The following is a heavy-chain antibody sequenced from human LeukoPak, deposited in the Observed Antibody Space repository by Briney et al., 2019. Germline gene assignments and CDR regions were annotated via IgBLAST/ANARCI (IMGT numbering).Heavy chain of an antibody. CDR3: ARGASGYSYG. V-gene: IGHV4-59*01. CDR2: IYYSGST. Sequence: GSLRLSCAASGFXFSSYAMSWVRQAPGKGLEWIGYIYYSGSTNYNPSLKSRVTISIDTSKNQFSLNLSSVTAADTAVYYCARGASGYSYGWGQGTLVTVSS. J-gene: IGHJ4*02. CDR1: GFXFSSYA. D-gene: IGHD5-18*01.